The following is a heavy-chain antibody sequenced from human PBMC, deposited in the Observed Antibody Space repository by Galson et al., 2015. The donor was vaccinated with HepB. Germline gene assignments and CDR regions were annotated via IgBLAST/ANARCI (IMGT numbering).Heavy chain of an antibody. CDR3: AKWRLSERWFDP. D-gene: IGHD1-1*01. J-gene: IGHJ5*02. Sequence: SLRLSCAASGFTVSVNSMTWVRQAPGKGLEWVSLIYSDGSTYYADSVKGRFTISRDNSKNTLYLQMNSLRAEDAAVYYCAKWRLSERWFDPWGQGTLVTVSS. V-gene: IGHV3-66*01. CDR1: GFTVSVNS. CDR2: IYSDGST.